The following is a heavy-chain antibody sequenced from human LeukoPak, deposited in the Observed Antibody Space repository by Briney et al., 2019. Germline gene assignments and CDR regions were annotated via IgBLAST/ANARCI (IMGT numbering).Heavy chain of an antibody. CDR1: GFTFSNYG. CDR2: IWYDGSKK. CDR3: ARGYYDNSGYYFPFDF. J-gene: IGHJ4*02. D-gene: IGHD3-22*01. V-gene: IGHV3-33*01. Sequence: GGSLRLSCAASGFTFSNYGMHWVRQAPGKGLEWVAVIWYDGSKKVYADSVKGRFSISRDNAKNSLYLQMNSLRAEDTAVYYCARGYYDNSGYYFPFDFWGQGTLVTVSS.